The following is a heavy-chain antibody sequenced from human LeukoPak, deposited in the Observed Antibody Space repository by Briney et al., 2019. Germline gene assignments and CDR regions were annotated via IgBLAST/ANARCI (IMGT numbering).Heavy chain of an antibody. CDR1: GFTFSSYA. Sequence: GGSLRLSCAASGFTFSSYAMHWVRQAPGKGLEWVAVISYDGSNKYYADSVKGRFTISGDNSKNTLYLQMNSLRAEDTAVYYCARTGLTYLTTVTTWFDYWGQGTLVTVSS. CDR3: ARTGLTYLTTVTTWFDY. CDR2: ISYDGSNK. J-gene: IGHJ4*02. D-gene: IGHD4-17*01. V-gene: IGHV3-30*04.